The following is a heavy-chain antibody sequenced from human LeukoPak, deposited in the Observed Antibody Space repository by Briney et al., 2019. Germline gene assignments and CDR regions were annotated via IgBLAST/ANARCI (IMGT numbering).Heavy chain of an antibody. D-gene: IGHD3-10*01. Sequence: ASVKVSCKASGYTFTSYDINWVRQATGQGLEWMGWMNPNSGNTGYAQKFQGRVTMTRNTSISTAYMELSSLRSEDTAVYYCARGLAYYYGSGSHRGGFDYWGQGTLVTVSS. CDR1: GYTFTSYD. V-gene: IGHV1-8*01. CDR2: MNPNSGNT. CDR3: ARGLAYYYGSGSHRGGFDY. J-gene: IGHJ4*02.